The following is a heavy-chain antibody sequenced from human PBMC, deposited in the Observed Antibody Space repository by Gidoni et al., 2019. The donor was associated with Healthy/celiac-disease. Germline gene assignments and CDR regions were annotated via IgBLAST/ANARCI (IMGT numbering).Heavy chain of an antibody. CDR2: IYYSGST. Sequence: QVQLQESGPGLVKPSQTLSLTCTVSGGSISSGGYYWSWIRQHPGKGLEWIGYIYYSGSTYYNPSLKSRVTISVDTSKNQFSLKLSSVTAADTAVYYCARARPRGDFWSGYYDLGWFDPWGQGTLVTVSS. D-gene: IGHD3-3*01. CDR3: ARARPRGDFWSGYYDLGWFDP. CDR1: GGSISSGGYY. V-gene: IGHV4-31*03. J-gene: IGHJ5*02.